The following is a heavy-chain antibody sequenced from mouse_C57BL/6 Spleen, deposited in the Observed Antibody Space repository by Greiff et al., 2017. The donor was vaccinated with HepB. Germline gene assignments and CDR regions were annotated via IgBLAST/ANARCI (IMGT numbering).Heavy chain of an antibody. V-gene: IGHV2-2*01. J-gene: IGHJ1*03. CDR1: GFSLTSYG. D-gene: IGHD3-2*02. CDR2: IWSGGST. Sequence: VQLVESGPGLVQPSQSLSITCTVSGFSLTSYGVHWVRQSPGKGLEWLGVIWSGGSTDYNAAVISRLSISKDNSKSQVFFKMNSLQADDTAIYYCARKGELRLWYFDVWGTGTTVTVSS. CDR3: ARKGELRLWYFDV.